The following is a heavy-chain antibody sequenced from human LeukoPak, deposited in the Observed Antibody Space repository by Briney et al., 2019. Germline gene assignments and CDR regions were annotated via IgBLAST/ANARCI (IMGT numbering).Heavy chain of an antibody. CDR3: ARVVGDSWFDP. D-gene: IGHD2-21*02. Sequence: SETLSLTCTVSGGSISSYYWSWIRQPPGKGLEWIGYIYHSGSTYYNPSLKSRVTISVDRSKNQFSLKLSSVTAADTAVYYCARVVGDSWFDPWGQGTLVTVSS. J-gene: IGHJ5*02. V-gene: IGHV4-59*12. CDR1: GGSISSYY. CDR2: IYHSGST.